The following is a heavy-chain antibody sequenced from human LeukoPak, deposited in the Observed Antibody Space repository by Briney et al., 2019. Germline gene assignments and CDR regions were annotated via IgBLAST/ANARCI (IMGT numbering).Heavy chain of an antibody. CDR1: GFTVSSYG. Sequence: PGGSLRLSCAASGFTVSSYGMTWVRPAPGKGLEWVSALRATDGSAQYAESVKGRFTICRDNSKNTLYLQMNSLRAEDTAVYYCAKDGSQYDYDSSGYYGIDYWGQGTLVTVSS. J-gene: IGHJ4*02. V-gene: IGHV3-23*01. CDR3: AKDGSQYDYDSSGYYGIDY. CDR2: LRATDGSA. D-gene: IGHD3-22*01.